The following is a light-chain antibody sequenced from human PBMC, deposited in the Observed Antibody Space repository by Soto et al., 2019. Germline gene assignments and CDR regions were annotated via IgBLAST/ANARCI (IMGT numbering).Light chain of an antibody. Sequence: DIQMTQSPSTLSASVGDRVTITCRASQSVDTCLAWYQQKPGKAPHLLIYKASSLETGVPSRFSGSGSVTEFTLTNSSLQPDDFATYDCQQFYRYPWTFGQGTKVEIK. CDR3: QQFYRYPWT. CDR2: KAS. V-gene: IGKV1-5*03. J-gene: IGKJ1*01. CDR1: QSVDTC.